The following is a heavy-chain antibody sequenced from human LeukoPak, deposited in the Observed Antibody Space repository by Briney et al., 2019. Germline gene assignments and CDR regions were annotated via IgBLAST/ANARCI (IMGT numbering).Heavy chain of an antibody. V-gene: IGHV2-70*11. J-gene: IGHJ4*02. CDR1: GFSLSTSGMC. D-gene: IGHD6-13*01. CDR2: IDWDDDK. CDR3: ARLIAASSYFDY. Sequence: SGPALVKPTQTLTLTCTFSGFSLSTSGMCVSWIRQPPGKALEWLARIDWDDDKYYSTSLRTRVSISKDISKEQVVLTMTNMDPGDTATYYCARLIAASSYFDYWGQGMLVTVSS.